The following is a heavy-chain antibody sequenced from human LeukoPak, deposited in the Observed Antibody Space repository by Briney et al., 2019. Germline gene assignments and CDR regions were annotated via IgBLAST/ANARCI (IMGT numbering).Heavy chain of an antibody. Sequence: PGGSLRLSCAASGSTFSSYSMNWVRQAPGKGLEWVSSISSSSSYIYYADSVKGRFTISRDNAKNSLYLQMNSLRAEDTAVYYCARVHTAILDYWGQGTLVTVSS. J-gene: IGHJ4*02. CDR3: ARVHTAILDY. CDR1: GSTFSSYS. CDR2: ISSSSSYI. V-gene: IGHV3-21*01. D-gene: IGHD5-18*01.